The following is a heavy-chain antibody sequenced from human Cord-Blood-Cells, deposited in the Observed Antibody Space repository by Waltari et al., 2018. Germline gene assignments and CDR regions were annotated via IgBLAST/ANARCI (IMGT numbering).Heavy chain of an antibody. J-gene: IGHJ6*03. CDR1: GGSISSSSYY. V-gene: IGHV4-39*01. Sequence: QLQLQESGPGLVKPSETLSLTCTVSGGSISSSSYYWGWLRQPPGKGLEWIGSFYYSGSTYKNPTLKSRVTRYVDTSKNQFSRKLSSVTAADTAVYYCAGYWGYYYYMDVWGKGTTVTVSS. CDR3: AGYWGYYYYMDV. CDR2: FYYSGST. D-gene: IGHD7-27*01.